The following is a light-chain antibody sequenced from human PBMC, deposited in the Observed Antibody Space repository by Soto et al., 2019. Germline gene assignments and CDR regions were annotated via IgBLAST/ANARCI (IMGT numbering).Light chain of an antibody. CDR2: DAS. J-gene: IGKJ1*01. Sequence: DIQMTQSPSTLAASVGDRVAITCRASQSINSWLAWYQRAPGKAPKLLIYDASSLEGGVSSRFSGSGSGTDFTLIISSLQPDDFATYYCQQYESSSPTFGQGTKVEIK. CDR3: QQYESSSPT. V-gene: IGKV1-5*01. CDR1: QSINSW.